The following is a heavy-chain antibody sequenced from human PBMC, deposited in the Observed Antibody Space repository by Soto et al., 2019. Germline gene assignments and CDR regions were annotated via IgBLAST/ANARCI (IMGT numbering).Heavy chain of an antibody. Sequence: QVQLVESGGGVVQPGRSLRLSCAASGFTFSSYAMHWVRQAPGKGLEWVAVISYDGNKKYYSDSVKGRFTISRDNSKNTLYLQTNSLRAEDTAVYYRARARYYYDSSGYYYGDSYYYYGMDVWGQGTTVTVSS. CDR1: GFTFSSYA. CDR2: ISYDGNKK. CDR3: ARARYYYDSSGYYYGDSYYYYGMDV. V-gene: IGHV3-30-3*01. J-gene: IGHJ6*02. D-gene: IGHD3-22*01.